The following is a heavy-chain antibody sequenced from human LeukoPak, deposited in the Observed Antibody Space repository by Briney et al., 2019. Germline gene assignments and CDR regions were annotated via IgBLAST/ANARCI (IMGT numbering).Heavy chain of an antibody. D-gene: IGHD6-19*01. Sequence: PGGSLRLSCEVSGFTFSNYAMNWVRQAPGKGLEWVSSISSSSSYIYYADSVKGRFTISRDNAKNSLYLQMNSLRAEDTAVYYCARDPGAVAGNWGQGTLVTVSS. CDR2: ISSSSSYI. CDR3: ARDPGAVAGN. V-gene: IGHV3-21*01. CDR1: GFTFSNYA. J-gene: IGHJ4*02.